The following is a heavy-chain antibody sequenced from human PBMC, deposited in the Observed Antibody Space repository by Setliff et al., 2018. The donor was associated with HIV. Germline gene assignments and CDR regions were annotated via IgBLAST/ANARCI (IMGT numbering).Heavy chain of an antibody. V-gene: IGHV4-34*01. CDR2: INHSGTT. D-gene: IGHD3-3*01. Sequence: KPSETLSLTCAVYGGSFSGYLWSWVRQPPGKGLEWIGEINHSGTTNYSPSLKSRLTILVDTSRNEFSLKLSSVTAADTAVYYCARGQRRLQFLEWSHPGGWFDPWGQGTLVTVSS. CDR3: ARGQRRLQFLEWSHPGGWFDP. J-gene: IGHJ5*02. CDR1: GGSFSGYL.